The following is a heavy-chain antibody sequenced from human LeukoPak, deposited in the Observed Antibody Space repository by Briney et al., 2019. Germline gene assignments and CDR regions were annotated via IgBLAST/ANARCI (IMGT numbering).Heavy chain of an antibody. CDR1: GDPIKSGYY. CDR3: ARLGYSGSYYKGWYFDL. J-gene: IGHJ2*01. V-gene: IGHV4-38-2*01. Sequence: SETLSLTCAVSGDPIKSGYYWGWIRQPPGKGLEWIGSIYYSGTTHYNPSLKSRVTISVDTSKNQFSLTLSSVTAADTAVYYCARLGYSGSYYKGWYFDLGGRGTLVTVSS. D-gene: IGHD1-26*01. CDR2: IYYSGTT.